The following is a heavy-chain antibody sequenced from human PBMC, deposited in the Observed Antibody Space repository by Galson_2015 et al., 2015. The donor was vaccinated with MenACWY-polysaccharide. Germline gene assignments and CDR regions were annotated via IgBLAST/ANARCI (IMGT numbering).Heavy chain of an antibody. CDR3: ARLSTTGTVTFDY. V-gene: IGHV5-51*03. Sequence: QSGAEVKKPGESLTISCKGSGYSFTRNWIGWVRQMPGKGLEWMGSIYPADSDTRYSPSFQGQVTISADKSISTAYLQWSSLKASDTAVYYCARLSTTGTVTFDYWGQGTLVTVSS. J-gene: IGHJ4*02. CDR2: IYPADSDT. CDR1: GYSFTRNW. D-gene: IGHD4-17*01.